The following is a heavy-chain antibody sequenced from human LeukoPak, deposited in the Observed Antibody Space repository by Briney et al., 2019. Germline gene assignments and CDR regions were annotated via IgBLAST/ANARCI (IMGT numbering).Heavy chain of an antibody. CDR3: ARDATTELGTVYMDV. CDR1: GFTFSSYW. Sequence: PGGSLRLSCAASGFTFSSYWMNWVRQGPGKGLVWVARIYSDGSRTTYADSVKGRFTISRDNAKNSLYLQMNSLRVEDTAVYYCARDATTELGTVYMDVWGKGTTVTISS. CDR2: IYSDGSRT. V-gene: IGHV3-74*01. D-gene: IGHD4-17*01. J-gene: IGHJ6*03.